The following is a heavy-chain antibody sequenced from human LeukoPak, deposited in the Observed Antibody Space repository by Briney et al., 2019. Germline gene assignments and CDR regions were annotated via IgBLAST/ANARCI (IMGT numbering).Heavy chain of an antibody. CDR3: ARDSPTNWFDP. Sequence: SVKVSCKASGGTFISYAISWVRQATGQGLEWMGRIIPIFGTANYAQKFQGRVRITTDQSTSTAYMELSSLRSEDTAVYYCARDSPTNWFDPWGQGTLVTVSS. CDR2: IIPIFGTA. V-gene: IGHV1-69*05. CDR1: GGTFISYA. J-gene: IGHJ5*02.